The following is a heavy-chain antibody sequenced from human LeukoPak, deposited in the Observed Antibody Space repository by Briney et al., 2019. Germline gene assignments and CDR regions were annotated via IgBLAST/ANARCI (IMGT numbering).Heavy chain of an antibody. J-gene: IGHJ4*02. CDR2: IVPIFGTA. CDR1: GGTFSSYA. V-gene: IGHV1-69*13. D-gene: IGHD5-24*01. Sequence: GASVKVSCKASGGTFSSYAISWVRQAPGQGLEWMGGIVPIFGTANYAQKFQGRVTITADESTSTAYMELSSLRSEDTAVYYCAREGHGYRGDYWGQGTLVTVSS. CDR3: AREGHGYRGDY.